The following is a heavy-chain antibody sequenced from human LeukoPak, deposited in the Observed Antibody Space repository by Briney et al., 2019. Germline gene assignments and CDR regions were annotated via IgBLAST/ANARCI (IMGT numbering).Heavy chain of an antibody. CDR1: GGSISSYY. D-gene: IGHD1-14*01. J-gene: IGHJ3*02. CDR3: ARDLGRGAFDI. Sequence: SESLSLTCTVSGGSISSYYWSWIRQPPGKGLEWIGSIYHSGSTNYNPSLKSRVTISVDTSKNQRSLKLSSVTAADTAVYYCARDLGRGAFDIWGQGTMVTVSS. CDR2: IYHSGST. V-gene: IGHV4-59*01.